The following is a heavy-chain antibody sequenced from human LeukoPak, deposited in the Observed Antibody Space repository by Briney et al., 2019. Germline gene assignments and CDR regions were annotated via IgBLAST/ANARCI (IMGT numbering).Heavy chain of an antibody. Sequence: GGSLRLSCAASGLTFNSYAMSRVRQAPGKGLEWVSAISGSGGSTYYADSVKGRFTISRDNFKNTLYLQMNSLRAEDTAVYYCAKVGSTLEVDYWGQGTLVTVSS. CDR3: AKVGSTLEVDY. CDR1: GLTFNSYA. V-gene: IGHV3-23*01. J-gene: IGHJ4*02. D-gene: IGHD3-10*01. CDR2: ISGSGGST.